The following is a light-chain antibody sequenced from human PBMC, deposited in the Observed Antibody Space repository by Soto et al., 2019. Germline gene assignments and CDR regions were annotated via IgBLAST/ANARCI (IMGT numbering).Light chain of an antibody. CDR2: DAS. V-gene: IGKV1-5*01. CDR1: QSISTW. J-gene: IGKJ4*01. Sequence: ITQSPNTLAAGMGENVTSRRMANQSISTWLAWYQQKPGKAPKLLIYDASTLHSGVPSRFSGGGSGTDFTLTISSLQPDDFATYYCQQANVYPSTFGGGTKVDIK. CDR3: QQANVYPST.